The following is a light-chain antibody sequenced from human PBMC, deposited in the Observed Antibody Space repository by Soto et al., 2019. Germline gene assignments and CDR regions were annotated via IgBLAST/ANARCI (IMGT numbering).Light chain of an antibody. J-gene: IGKJ2*01. CDR1: RGIARR. CDR2: GAS. V-gene: IGKV1-12*01. Sequence: DLHMTQSPSSVSASVGDTITVTCRASRGIARRMAWYQQRPGKAPKLLIYGASSLQSGVPSRFSGSGSGTDFTLTISSLQPEDFATYYCQQANSFPYTFGQGTKLEIK. CDR3: QQANSFPYT.